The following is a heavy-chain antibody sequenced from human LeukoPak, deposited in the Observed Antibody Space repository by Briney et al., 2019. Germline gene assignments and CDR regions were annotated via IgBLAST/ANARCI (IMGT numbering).Heavy chain of an antibody. D-gene: IGHD2-8*01. CDR1: GFTFSSYS. Sequence: GGSLRLSCAATGFTFSSYSMNWVRQAPGKGLEWVSSISSSSSYIYYADSVKGRFTISRDNAKNSLYLQMNRLRAEDTAVYYCARDLSSVYATNWFDPWGQGTLVTVSS. J-gene: IGHJ5*02. CDR2: ISSSSSYI. CDR3: ARDLSSVYATNWFDP. V-gene: IGHV3-21*01.